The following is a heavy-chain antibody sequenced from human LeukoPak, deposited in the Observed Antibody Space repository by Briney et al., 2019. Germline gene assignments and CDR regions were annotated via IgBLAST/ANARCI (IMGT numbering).Heavy chain of an antibody. D-gene: IGHD3-10*01. CDR2: TYYRSKWYN. J-gene: IGHJ4*02. CDR3: AREGSQVVRGVRKYSFDY. Sequence: SQTLSFTCAISGDSVSSNSAAWNWIRQSPSRGLEWLGRTYYRSKWYNDYAVSVKSRITINPDTSKNQFSLQLNSVTPEDTAVYYCAREGSQVVRGVRKYSFDYWGQGTLVTVSS. V-gene: IGHV6-1*01. CDR1: GDSVSSNSAA.